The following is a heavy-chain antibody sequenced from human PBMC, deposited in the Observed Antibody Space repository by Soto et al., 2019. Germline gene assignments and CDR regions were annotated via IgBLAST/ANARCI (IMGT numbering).Heavy chain of an antibody. CDR1: GFTFSSYA. V-gene: IGHV3-30-3*01. CDR2: ISFHGSNK. CDR3: ARDWSDYYALDY. J-gene: IGHJ4*02. D-gene: IGHD3-10*01. Sequence: QVQLVESGGGVVQPGRSLRLSCAASGFTFSSYAMHWVRQAPGKGLEWVAVISFHGSNKYYADSVKGRFTISRDNSKNTLYLQMNSLRVEDTAVYYCARDWSDYYALDYWGQGTRVTVSS.